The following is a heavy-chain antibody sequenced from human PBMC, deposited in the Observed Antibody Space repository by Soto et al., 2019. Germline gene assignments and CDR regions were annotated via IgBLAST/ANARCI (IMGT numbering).Heavy chain of an antibody. D-gene: IGHD3-16*01. V-gene: IGHV3-30*04. CDR3: AGGGGSLNPGFDL. CDR1: GVTFSSYS. CDR2: ISSDGSTT. J-gene: IGHJ4*02. Sequence: GGSLRLSCAASGVTFSSYSLHWVRQAPGKGLEWVAVISSDGSTTYYADSVKGRFTVSRDNSRNTLYLQMNSLRTDDTAVYYGAGGGGSLNPGFDLWGQGTLVTVSS.